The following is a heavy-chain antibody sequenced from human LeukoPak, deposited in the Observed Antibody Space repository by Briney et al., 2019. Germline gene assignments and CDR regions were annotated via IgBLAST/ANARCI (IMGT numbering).Heavy chain of an antibody. D-gene: IGHD1-26*01. CDR2: IYYTGGT. CDR1: GDSMSTYY. CDR3: ARDPSGSFFNWFDP. J-gene: IGHJ5*02. V-gene: IGHV4-59*01. Sequence: SETLSLTCTVSGDSMSTYYWSWIRQPPGKGLEWIGYIYYTGGTNYNPSLKSRVTMSVDTSKNQFSLKLRSVTAADTAVYYCARDPSGSFFNWFDPWGQGTLVTVSS.